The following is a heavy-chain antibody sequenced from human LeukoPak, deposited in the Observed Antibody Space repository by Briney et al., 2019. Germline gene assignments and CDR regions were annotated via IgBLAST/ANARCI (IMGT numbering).Heavy chain of an antibody. CDR3: ARDGDHEANWFDP. D-gene: IGHD4-17*01. CDR1: GGSISSGSYY. J-gene: IGHJ5*02. Sequence: SETLSLTCTVSGGSISSGSYYWSWIRQPAGKGLEWIGEINHSGSTNYNPSLKSRVTISVDTSKNQFSLKLSSVTAADTAVYYCARDGDHEANWFDPWGQGTLVTVSS. V-gene: IGHV4-61*10. CDR2: INHSGST.